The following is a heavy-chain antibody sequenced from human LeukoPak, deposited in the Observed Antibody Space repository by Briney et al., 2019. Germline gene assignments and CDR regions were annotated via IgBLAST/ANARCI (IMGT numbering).Heavy chain of an antibody. CDR3: ARRAMTERGHSYGLDY. J-gene: IGHJ4*02. Sequence: PGGSLTLSCAASGFTFSSYWMHWVRQAPGKGLVWVSRINSDGSSTSYADSVRGRFSISRDNAKNSMYLQMNSLRAEDTAVYYCARRAMTERGHSYGLDYWGQGTLVTVSS. CDR1: GFTFSSYW. V-gene: IGHV3-74*01. D-gene: IGHD5-18*01. CDR2: INSDGSST.